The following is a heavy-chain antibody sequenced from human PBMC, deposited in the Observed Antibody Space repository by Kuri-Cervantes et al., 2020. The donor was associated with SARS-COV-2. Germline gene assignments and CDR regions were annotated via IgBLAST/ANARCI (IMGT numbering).Heavy chain of an antibody. J-gene: IGHJ4*02. CDR1: EFTFSSYA. Sequence: GGSLRLSCAASEFTFSSYAMHWVRQAPGKGLEWVAVISYDGSNKYYADSVKGRFTISRDNSKNTLYLQMNSLRAEDTAVYYCARDIGMATNRGLDYWGQGTLVTVSS. CDR3: ARDIGMATNRGLDY. CDR2: ISYDGSNK. V-gene: IGHV3-30-3*01. D-gene: IGHD5-24*01.